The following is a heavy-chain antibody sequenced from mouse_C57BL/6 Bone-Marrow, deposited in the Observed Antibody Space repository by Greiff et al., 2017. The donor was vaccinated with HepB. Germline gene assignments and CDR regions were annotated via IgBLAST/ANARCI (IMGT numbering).Heavy chain of an antibody. CDR3: AREGYPYYFDY. CDR1: GYSITSGYD. J-gene: IGHJ2*01. Sequence: EVQLVESGPGMVKPSQSLSLTCTVTGYSITSGYDWHWIRHFPGNKLEWMGYISYSGSTNYNPSLKSRISITHDTSKNHFFLKLNSVTTEDTATYYCAREGYPYYFDYWGQGTTLTVSS. D-gene: IGHD2-2*01. CDR2: ISYSGST. V-gene: IGHV3-1*01.